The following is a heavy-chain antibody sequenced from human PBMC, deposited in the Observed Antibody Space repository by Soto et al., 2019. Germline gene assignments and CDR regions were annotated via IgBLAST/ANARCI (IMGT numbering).Heavy chain of an antibody. J-gene: IGHJ5*02. D-gene: IGHD3-10*01. Sequence: PSETLSLTCAVSGYSISSGYYWGWIRQPPGKGLEWIGSIYHSGSTYYNPSLKSRVTTSVDTSKNQFSLKLSSVTAADTAVYYCARDPRLGMVRGLIGFGPWGQGTLVSVSS. CDR1: GYSISSGYY. CDR2: IYHSGST. CDR3: ARDPRLGMVRGLIGFGP. V-gene: IGHV4-38-2*02.